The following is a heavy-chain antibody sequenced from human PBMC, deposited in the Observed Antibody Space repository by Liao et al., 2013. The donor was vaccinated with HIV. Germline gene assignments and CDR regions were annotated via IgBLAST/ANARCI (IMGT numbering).Heavy chain of an antibody. CDR2: ISYSGSS. J-gene: IGHJ4*02. CDR3: AGRFEDTAMVYDY. D-gene: IGHD5-18*01. Sequence: QLQLQESGPGLVRTSETLSLTCTVSGGSVNSGCYYWGWIRQSPGKGLEWVASISYSGSSYYSPSLKSRVTISADKSRNQFSLKLTSVTAADTAVYYCAGRFEDTAMVYDYWGQGTLIIVSS. V-gene: IGHV4-39*07. CDR1: GGSVNSGCYY.